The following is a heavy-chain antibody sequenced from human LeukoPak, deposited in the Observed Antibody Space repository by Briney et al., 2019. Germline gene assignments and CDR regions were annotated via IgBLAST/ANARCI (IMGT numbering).Heavy chain of an antibody. Sequence: SETLSLTCTVSGGSISSSSYYWGWIRQPPGKGLEWIGHVYYRGNTYYNPSLKSRVTISIDTSKNLFSLNLRSVTAADTAMYFCARYYDFWSGYDFWGQGPLVTVSS. V-gene: IGHV4-39*01. CDR3: ARYYDFWSGYDF. CDR1: GGSISSSSYY. D-gene: IGHD3-3*01. CDR2: VYYRGNT. J-gene: IGHJ4*02.